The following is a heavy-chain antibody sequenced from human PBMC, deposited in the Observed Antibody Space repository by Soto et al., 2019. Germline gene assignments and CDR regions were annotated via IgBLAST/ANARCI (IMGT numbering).Heavy chain of an antibody. V-gene: IGHV4-34*01. Sequence: SETLSLTCAVYGGSFSGYYWSWIRQPPGKGLEWIGEINHSGSTNYNPSLKSRVTISVDTSKNQFSLKLSSVTAADTAVYYCERGVSSYSNYLAGRYYYGMDVWGQGTTVTVSS. CDR1: GGSFSGYY. CDR3: ERGVSSYSNYLAGRYYYGMDV. CDR2: INHSGST. J-gene: IGHJ6*02. D-gene: IGHD4-4*01.